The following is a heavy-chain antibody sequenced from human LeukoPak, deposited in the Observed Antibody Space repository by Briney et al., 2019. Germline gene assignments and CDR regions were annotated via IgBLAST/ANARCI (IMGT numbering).Heavy chain of an antibody. CDR3: ARDRGTTVTSFDY. V-gene: IGHV4-39*07. CDR2: IYYSGST. Sequence: PSETLSLTCTVSGGSISSSSYYWGWIRQPPGKGLEWIGSIYYSGSTYYNPSLKSRVTISVDTSKNQFSLKLSSVTAADTAVYYCARDRGTTVTSFDYWGQGTLVTVSS. J-gene: IGHJ4*02. D-gene: IGHD4-17*01. CDR1: GGSISSSSYY.